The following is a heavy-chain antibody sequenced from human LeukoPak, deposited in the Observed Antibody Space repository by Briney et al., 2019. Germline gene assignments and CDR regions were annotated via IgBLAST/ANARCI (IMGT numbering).Heavy chain of an antibody. Sequence: PGGSLRPSCAASGFTFSSYAMHWVRQAPGKGLEWVAVISYDGSNKYYADSVKGRFTISRDNSKNTLYLQMNSLRAEDTAVYYCARDLGNIVVVDYYGMDVWGQGTTVTVSS. CDR3: ARDLGNIVVVDYYGMDV. J-gene: IGHJ6*02. CDR2: ISYDGSNK. CDR1: GFTFSSYA. D-gene: IGHD2-2*01. V-gene: IGHV3-30-3*01.